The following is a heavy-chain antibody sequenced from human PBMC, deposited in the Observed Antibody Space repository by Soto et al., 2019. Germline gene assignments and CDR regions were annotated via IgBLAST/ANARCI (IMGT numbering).Heavy chain of an antibody. J-gene: IGHJ4*02. CDR1: GGTFSSYS. D-gene: IGHD1-26*01. V-gene: IGHV1-69*01. Sequence: QVQLVQSGAEVKKPGSSVKVSCKASGGTFSSYSINWVRQAPGQGLEWMGEIIPIFGTANYAQKFQGRVTITAAESTSTASMELSSLRSEDTPVYYCARDGGRHSGGIDYWGQGTLVTVSS. CDR2: IIPIFGTA. CDR3: ARDGGRHSGGIDY.